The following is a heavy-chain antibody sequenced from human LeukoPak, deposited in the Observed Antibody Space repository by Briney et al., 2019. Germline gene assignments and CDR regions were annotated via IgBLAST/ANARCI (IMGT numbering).Heavy chain of an antibody. D-gene: IGHD1-1*01. CDR2: IQYSGST. J-gene: IGHJ6*03. V-gene: IGHV4-59*01. Sequence: SETLSLTCTVSGGSISSYYWSWIRLPPGKGLEWIGYIQYSGSTNYNPSLKSRVTISVDTSKNQFSLKLSSVTAADTAVYYCARVSWFPGTSYYYMDVWGKGTLVTVSS. CDR1: GGSISSYY. CDR3: ARVSWFPGTSYYYMDV.